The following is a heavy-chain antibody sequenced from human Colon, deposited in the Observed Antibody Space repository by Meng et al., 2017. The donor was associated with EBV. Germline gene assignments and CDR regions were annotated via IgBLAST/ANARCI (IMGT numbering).Heavy chain of an antibody. CDR1: GDSISSGDYS. CDR2: IYHGGTT. CDR3: ARGPYCGGDCYWFDP. Sequence: QPLLQESYSGRVQPSTSLPLTCAVSGDSISSGDYSCSWIRQPPGQGLEWIGYIYHGGTTYNTSLKSRVTISVDNSKNQFSLRLTSVTAADTAVYYCARGPYCGGDCYWFDPWGQGTLVTVSS. J-gene: IGHJ5*02. V-gene: IGHV4-30-2*01. D-gene: IGHD2-21*02.